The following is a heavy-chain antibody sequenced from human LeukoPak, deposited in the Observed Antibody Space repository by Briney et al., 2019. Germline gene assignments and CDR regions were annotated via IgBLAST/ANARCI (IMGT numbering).Heavy chain of an antibody. CDR3: ARDLQVPYYYYYYMDV. J-gene: IGHJ6*03. Sequence: GGSLRLSCAASGFTFSDYYMSWIRQAPGKGLEWVSYISSSGSTIYYADSVKGRFTISRDNAKNSLYLQMNSLRAEDTAVYYCARDLQVPYYYYYYMDVWGKGTTVTVSS. V-gene: IGHV3-11*01. CDR1: GFTFSDYY. CDR2: ISSSGSTI.